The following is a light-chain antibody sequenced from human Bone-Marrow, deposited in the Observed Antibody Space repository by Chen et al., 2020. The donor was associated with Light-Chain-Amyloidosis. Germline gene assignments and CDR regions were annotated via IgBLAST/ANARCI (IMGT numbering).Light chain of an antibody. CDR2: DDS. V-gene: IGLV3-21*02. CDR1: NIGSTR. J-gene: IGLJ3*02. CDR3: QVWDRSSDRPV. Sequence: SYVLTQPSSVSVAPGQTATIACGGNNIGSTRVHWYQQTPGQAPLLVVYDDSARPSGIPERWSGSNSGNTATLTISRVEAGDEADYYCQVWDRSSDRPVFGGGTKLTVL.